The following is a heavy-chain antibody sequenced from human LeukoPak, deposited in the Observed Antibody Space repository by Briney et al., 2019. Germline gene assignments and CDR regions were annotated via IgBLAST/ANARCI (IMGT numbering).Heavy chain of an antibody. J-gene: IGHJ4*02. CDR1: GGSISSGSYY. CDR2: IYYSGST. Sequence: KPSQTPSLTCTVSGGSISSGSYYRGWIRQPPGKGLEWIGSIYYSGSTYYNPSLKSRVTISVDTSKNQFSLKLSSVTAADTAVYYCARLTYYYDSSGYYYEGLIDYFDYWGQGTLVTVSS. D-gene: IGHD3-22*01. CDR3: ARLTYYYDSSGYYYEGLIDYFDY. V-gene: IGHV4-39*01.